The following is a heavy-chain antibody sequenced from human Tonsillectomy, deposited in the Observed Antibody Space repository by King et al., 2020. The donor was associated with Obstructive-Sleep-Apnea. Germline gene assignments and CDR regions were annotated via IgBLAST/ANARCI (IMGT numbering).Heavy chain of an antibody. D-gene: IGHD6-13*01. CDR3: ARGSGAADVNWFDP. J-gene: IGHJ5*02. V-gene: IGHV4-34*01. CDR1: GGSFSDYY. CDR2: INHSGST. Sequence: VQLQQWGAGLLKPSETLSLTCAVYGGSFSDYYWSWIRQPPGKGLEGIGEINHSGSTICNPSIKSRVTISVDMSKNQFSLKLTSVTAADTAVYYCARGSGAADVNWFDPWGQGALVTVSS.